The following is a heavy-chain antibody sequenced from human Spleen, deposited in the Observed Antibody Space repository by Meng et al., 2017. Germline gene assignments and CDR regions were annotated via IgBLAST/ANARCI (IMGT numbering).Heavy chain of an antibody. V-gene: IGHV4-34*02. CDR3: ARTRVLYYFDQ. CDR1: GGSFSGYY. Sequence: QVQLQQGGAGLLKPSEALSLTCAVYGGSFSGYYWSWIRQPPGKGLEWIGEINHRGDTKHNPSLRSRVTISVDTSKNQFSLKLNSVTAADTAVYYCARTRVLYYFDQWGQGTLVTVSS. J-gene: IGHJ4*02. CDR2: INHRGDT. D-gene: IGHD2/OR15-2a*01.